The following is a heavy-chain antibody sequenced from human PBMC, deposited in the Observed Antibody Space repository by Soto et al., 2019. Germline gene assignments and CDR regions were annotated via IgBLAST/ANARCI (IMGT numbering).Heavy chain of an antibody. CDR3: ASSGASSGYSGIVEP. Sequence: QAQLQQWGAGLLKPSETLSLTCAVYGGSFSCYYWSWIRQPPGKGLEWIGEINHSGSTNYNPSLKSLVTISVDTSKHQFSLTLSSVTAADTAVYYCASSGASSGYSGIVEPWGQGTLVTVSA. CDR2: INHSGST. J-gene: IGHJ5*02. V-gene: IGHV4-34*01. CDR1: GGSFSCYY. D-gene: IGHD3-22*01.